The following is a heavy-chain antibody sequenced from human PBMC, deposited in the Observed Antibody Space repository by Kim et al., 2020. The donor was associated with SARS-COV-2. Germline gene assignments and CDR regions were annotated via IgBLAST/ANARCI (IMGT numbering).Heavy chain of an antibody. J-gene: IGHJ4*02. CDR2: INGGNGNT. CDR1: GYTFSSYT. V-gene: IGHV1-3*01. D-gene: IGHD3-10*01. CDR3: ARVLSRFGEIFDL. Sequence: ASVKVSCKASGYTFSSYTMHWVRQVPGQTLEWMGWINGGNGNTQYSQRFQGRITITRDTSATTAYMELSSLRSEDTAVYYCARVLSRFGEIFDLWGQGTLVTVSS.